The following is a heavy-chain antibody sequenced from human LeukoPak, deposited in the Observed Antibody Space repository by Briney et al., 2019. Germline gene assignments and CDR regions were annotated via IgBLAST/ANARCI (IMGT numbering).Heavy chain of an antibody. CDR1: GGSISSYY. D-gene: IGHD2-15*01. CDR2: IFYSGST. CDR3: ARESGYFDY. Sequence: SETLSLTCTVSGGSISSYYWSWIRQPPGKGPEWIGYIFYSGSTNYNPSLKSRVTISVDTSKNQFSLKLSSVTAADTAVYYCARESGYFDYWGQGTLVTVSS. V-gene: IGHV4-59*01. J-gene: IGHJ4*02.